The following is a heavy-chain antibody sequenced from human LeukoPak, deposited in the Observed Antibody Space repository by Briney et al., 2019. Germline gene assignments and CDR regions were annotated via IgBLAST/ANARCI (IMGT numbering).Heavy chain of an antibody. V-gene: IGHV4-34*01. J-gene: IGHJ4*02. CDR1: GGSFSGYY. CDR3: ARGCGATTGFDY. CDR2: INHTGST. D-gene: IGHD1-26*01. Sequence: SETLSLTCAVYGGSFSGYYWSWIRQPPGKGLEWIGEINHTGSTSYNPSLKSRVTISVDTSKNQFSLKLSSVIAADTAVYYCARGCGATTGFDYWGQGTLVTVSS.